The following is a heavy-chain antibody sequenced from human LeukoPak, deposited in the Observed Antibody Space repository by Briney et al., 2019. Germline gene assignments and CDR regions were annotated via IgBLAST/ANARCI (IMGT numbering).Heavy chain of an antibody. V-gene: IGHV4-39*01. Sequence: SETLSLTCTVSGGSISISNYYWGWIRQPPGRGLEWIGSISYSGTYYDPSLKCRLTISVDTSKNHFSLNLRSVTAADTAVYYCARRTSNPVGAIDYWGQGTLVTVSS. CDR3: ARRTSNPVGAIDY. J-gene: IGHJ4*02. D-gene: IGHD1-26*01. CDR1: GGSISISNYY. CDR2: ISYSGT.